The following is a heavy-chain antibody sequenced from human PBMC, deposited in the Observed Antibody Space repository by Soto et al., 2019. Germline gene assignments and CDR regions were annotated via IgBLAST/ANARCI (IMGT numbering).Heavy chain of an antibody. V-gene: IGHV3-33*01. Sequence: GGSLRLSCAASGLPFNRNGMHWVRQAPGKGLGWVAVMWYDGSKEYYSDSVKGRFTISRDNSKNMLYLQMNSVRVEDTAVYFCARDRSAGNYFYYGMDVWGQGTTVTVSS. CDR1: GLPFNRNG. CDR3: ARDRSAGNYFYYGMDV. J-gene: IGHJ6*02. CDR2: MWYDGSKE. D-gene: IGHD1-1*01.